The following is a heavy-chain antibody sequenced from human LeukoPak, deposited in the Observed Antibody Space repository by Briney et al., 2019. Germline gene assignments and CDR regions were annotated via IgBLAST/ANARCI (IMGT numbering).Heavy chain of an antibody. V-gene: IGHV4-39*01. Sequence: PSETLSLTCTVSGGSISSSSNFWGWIRQPPGKGLEWIGSIPYSGSAYYNPSLKSRVTISGDTSKNQFSLKLSSVTAADTAVYYCARHDNGGTYPLGYWGQGILVTVSS. D-gene: IGHD1-26*01. J-gene: IGHJ4*02. CDR2: IPYSGSA. CDR3: ARHDNGGTYPLGY. CDR1: GGSISSSSNF.